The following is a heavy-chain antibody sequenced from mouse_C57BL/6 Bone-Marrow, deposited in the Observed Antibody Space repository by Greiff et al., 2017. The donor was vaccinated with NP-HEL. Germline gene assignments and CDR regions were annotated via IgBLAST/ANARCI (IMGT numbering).Heavy chain of an antibody. Sequence: EVKLMESGGGLVKPGGSLKLSCAASGFTFSDYGMHWVRQAPEKGLEWVAYISSGSSTIYYADTVKGRFTISRDNAKNTLFLHMTSLRSEDTAMYYCARYGNYVYAMDYWGQGTSVTVSS. CDR2: ISSGSSTI. V-gene: IGHV5-17*01. CDR3: ARYGNYVYAMDY. D-gene: IGHD2-1*01. CDR1: GFTFSDYG. J-gene: IGHJ4*01.